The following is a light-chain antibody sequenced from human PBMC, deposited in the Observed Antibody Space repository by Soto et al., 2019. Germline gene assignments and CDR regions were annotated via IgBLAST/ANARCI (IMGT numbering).Light chain of an antibody. CDR3: SSYTSSSTLGYV. V-gene: IGLV2-14*01. CDR1: SSDVGGYNY. CDR2: EVS. J-gene: IGLJ1*01. Sequence: QSVLTQPASVSGSPGQSITISCTGTSSDVGGYNYVSWYQQHPGKAPKLMIYEVSNRPSGVSNRFSGSKSGNTASLTISGLQAEDEADYYGSSYTSSSTLGYVFGTGTKLTVL.